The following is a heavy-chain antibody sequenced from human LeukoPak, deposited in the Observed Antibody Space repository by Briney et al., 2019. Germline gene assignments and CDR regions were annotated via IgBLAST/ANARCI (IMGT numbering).Heavy chain of an antibody. D-gene: IGHD6-19*01. J-gene: IGHJ4*02. CDR1: GGSINGYY. CDR2: VFYTGST. CDR3: ARNLGWSSGYYY. Sequence: SETLSLTCSVSGGSINGYYWSWIRQPPGKGLEWIGYVFYTGSTNYNSSLKSRVSISVDTSKNQFYLKLSSVTAADTAVYYCARNLGWSSGYYYWGQGALATVSS. V-gene: IGHV4-59*08.